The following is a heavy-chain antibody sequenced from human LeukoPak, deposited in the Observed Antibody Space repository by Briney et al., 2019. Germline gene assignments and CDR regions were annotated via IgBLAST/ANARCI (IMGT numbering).Heavy chain of an antibody. Sequence: PSPTLSLTCTVSGGSISSGGYYWSWIRQPPGKGLEWIGYIYHSGSTYYNPSLKSRVTISVDRSKNQFSLKLSSVTAADTAVYYCARVAYDSSMGFDYWGQGTLVTVSS. D-gene: IGHD3-22*01. J-gene: IGHJ4*02. CDR1: GGSISSGGYY. CDR3: ARVAYDSSMGFDY. CDR2: IYHSGST. V-gene: IGHV4-30-2*01.